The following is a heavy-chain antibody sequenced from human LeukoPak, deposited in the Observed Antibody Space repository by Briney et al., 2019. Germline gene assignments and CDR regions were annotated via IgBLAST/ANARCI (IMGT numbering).Heavy chain of an antibody. Sequence: GRSLRLSCAASGFTFSSYGMHWVRQAPGKGLEWVAVISYDGSNKYYADSVKGRFTISRDNSKNTLYLQMNSLRAEDTAVYYCAKDDSSGYYCPDYWGQGTLVTASS. D-gene: IGHD3-22*01. CDR2: ISYDGSNK. J-gene: IGHJ4*02. CDR3: AKDDSSGYYCPDY. V-gene: IGHV3-30*18. CDR1: GFTFSSYG.